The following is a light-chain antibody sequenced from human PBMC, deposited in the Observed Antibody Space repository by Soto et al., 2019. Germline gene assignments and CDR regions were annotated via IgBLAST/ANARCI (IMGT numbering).Light chain of an antibody. CDR1: QYISNY. J-gene: IGKJ4*01. CDR3: QHYQTLPLT. Sequence: DIQMTQSPSSLSASVGDRVTITCQASQYISNYLNWYQQEPGKAPKLLIYDASNLETGIPSRFNGSGSGNDFTLTINSLQPGDVATYYCQHYQTLPLTFAGGTKVEIK. V-gene: IGKV1-33*01. CDR2: DAS.